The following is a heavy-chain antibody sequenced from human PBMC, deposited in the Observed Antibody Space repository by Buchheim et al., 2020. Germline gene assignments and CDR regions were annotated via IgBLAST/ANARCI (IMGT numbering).Heavy chain of an antibody. V-gene: IGHV3-21*01. D-gene: IGHD6-19*01. CDR2: IISSSSYI. Sequence: EVQLVESGGGLVKPGGSLRLSCAASGFTFSSYSMNWVRQAPGKGLEWVSSIISSSSYIYYADSVKGRFTTSRDNAKTSRYLQMNSLRAEDTAVYYCARGVGLVNYFDYWGQGTL. CDR1: GFTFSSYS. J-gene: IGHJ4*02. CDR3: ARGVGLVNYFDY.